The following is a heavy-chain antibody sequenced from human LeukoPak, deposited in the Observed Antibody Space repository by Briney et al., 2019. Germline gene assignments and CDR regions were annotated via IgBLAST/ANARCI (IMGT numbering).Heavy chain of an antibody. D-gene: IGHD5-12*01. Sequence: GGSLRLSCAASGFTFSSYGMHWVRQAPGKGLEWVAVIWYDGSNKYYADCVKGRFTISRDSSKNTLYLQMNSLRAEDTAVYYCARVRYSGYDPTFDIWGQGTMVTVSS. J-gene: IGHJ3*02. CDR2: IWYDGSNK. CDR3: ARVRYSGYDPTFDI. CDR1: GFTFSSYG. V-gene: IGHV3-33*01.